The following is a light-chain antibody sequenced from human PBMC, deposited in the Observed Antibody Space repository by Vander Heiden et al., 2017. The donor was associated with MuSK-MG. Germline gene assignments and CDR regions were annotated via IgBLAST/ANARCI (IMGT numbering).Light chain of an antibody. V-gene: IGLV2-14*01. CDR1: SSDVGGYNY. J-gene: IGLJ2*01. Sequence: QSALTQPASVSGSPGQSITISCTGTSSDVGGYNYVSWYQQHPGKAPKLMIYDVSNRPSGVSNRFSGSKSGNTASLTISGLQAEDDADYYCSSDTSSSTLGFGGGTKLTVL. CDR3: SSDTSSSTLG. CDR2: DVS.